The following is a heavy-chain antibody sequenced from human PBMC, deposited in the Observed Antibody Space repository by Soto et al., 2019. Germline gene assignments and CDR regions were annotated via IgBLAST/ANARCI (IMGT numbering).Heavy chain of an antibody. V-gene: IGHV3-30*18. Sequence: QVQLVESGGGVVQPGMSLRLSCAASGFTFSSYGMHWVRQAPGKGLEWVEVISYDGRNKYYADSVQGRFTISRDNSKNTLYLHMNSLRAEDTAMYYCAKDRFRLATRKYYWGQGTLVTVAS. CDR2: ISYDGRNK. CDR1: GFTFSSYG. CDR3: AKDRFRLATRKYY. J-gene: IGHJ4*02. D-gene: IGHD6-25*01.